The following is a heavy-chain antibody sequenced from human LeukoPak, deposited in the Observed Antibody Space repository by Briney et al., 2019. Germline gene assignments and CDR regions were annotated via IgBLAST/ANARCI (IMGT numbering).Heavy chain of an antibody. Sequence: ASVKVSCKASGYTFTSYYMHWVRQAPGQGLEWMGWINPNSGGTNYAQKFQGRVTMTRDTSISTAYMELSRLRSDDTAVYYCARDNYYDSSGSLDYWGQGTLVTVSS. V-gene: IGHV1-2*02. CDR1: GYTFTSYY. CDR3: ARDNYYDSSGSLDY. CDR2: INPNSGGT. J-gene: IGHJ4*02. D-gene: IGHD3-22*01.